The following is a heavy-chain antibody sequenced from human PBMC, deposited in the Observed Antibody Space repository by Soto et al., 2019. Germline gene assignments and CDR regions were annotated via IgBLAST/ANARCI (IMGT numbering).Heavy chain of an antibody. CDR2: ISWNSGSI. J-gene: IGHJ4*02. CDR1: GFTFDDYA. Sequence: EVQLVESGGGLVQPGRSLRLSCAASGFTFDDYAMHWVRQAPGKGLEWVSGISWNSGSIGYADSVKGRFTISRDNAKNSLYLQMNSLRAEDTALYYCAKNGVRGGYDYRGVGYFDYWGQGTLVTVSS. CDR3: AKNGVRGGYDYRGVGYFDY. V-gene: IGHV3-9*01. D-gene: IGHD5-12*01.